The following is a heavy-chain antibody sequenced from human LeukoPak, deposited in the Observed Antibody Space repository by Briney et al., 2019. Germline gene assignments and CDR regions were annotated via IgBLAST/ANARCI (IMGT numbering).Heavy chain of an antibody. J-gene: IGHJ6*03. CDR3: ARAPRAGSKLADYDFWSGYYINYYYYMDV. CDR2: INHSGST. V-gene: IGHV4-34*01. CDR1: GGSFSGYY. D-gene: IGHD3-3*01. Sequence: PSETLSLTCAVYGGSFSGYYWSWVRQPPGKGLEWIGEINHSGSTNYNPSLKSRVTISVDTSKNQFSLKLSSVTAADTAVYYCARAPRAGSKLADYDFWSGYYINYYYYMDVWGKGTTVTVSS.